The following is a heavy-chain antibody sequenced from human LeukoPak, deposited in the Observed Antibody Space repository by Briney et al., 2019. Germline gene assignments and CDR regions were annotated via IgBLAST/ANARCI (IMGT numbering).Heavy chain of an antibody. CDR2: IKSKTDGGTT. CDR1: GFYFSNAW. J-gene: IGHJ6*02. D-gene: IGHD6-13*01. Sequence: GGSLRLSCVASGFYFSNAWMNWVRQAPGKGLEWVGRIKSKTDGGTTDYAAPVKGRFTISRDDSKNTLYLQMNSLKTEDTAVYYCTTVGDSSSWYYYYYYYGMDVWGQGTTVTVSS. V-gene: IGHV3-15*07. CDR3: TTVGDSSSWYYYYYYYGMDV.